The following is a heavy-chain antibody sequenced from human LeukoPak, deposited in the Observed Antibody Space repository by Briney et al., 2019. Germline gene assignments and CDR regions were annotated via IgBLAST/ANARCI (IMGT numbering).Heavy chain of an antibody. CDR2: IYSSGST. CDR1: GGSISTYY. CDR3: ARDRLVATISANYYYYYGMDV. J-gene: IGHJ6*02. Sequence: PSETLSLTCTVPGGSISTYYWSWIRQPAGKDLEWIGHIYSSGSTNYNSSLKSRVTMSVGTSKNQFSLKLSSVTAADTAVYYCARDRLVATISANYYYYYGMDVWGQGTTVTVSS. V-gene: IGHV4-4*07. D-gene: IGHD5-12*01.